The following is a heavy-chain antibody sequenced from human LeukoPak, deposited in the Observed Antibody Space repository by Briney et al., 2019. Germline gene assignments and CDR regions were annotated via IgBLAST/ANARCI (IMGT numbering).Heavy chain of an antibody. J-gene: IGHJ4*02. Sequence: KPSETLSLTCAVSGYSISSSYYWGWIRQPPGKGLEWIGSIYHSGSTYYNPSLKSRVAVSLDTSKNQFSLKLSSVAATDTAVYFCARLRFDFWSGYTHPYFDYWGQGTLVTVSS. CDR3: ARLRFDFWSGYTHPYFDY. V-gene: IGHV4-38-2*01. D-gene: IGHD3-3*01. CDR2: IYHSGST. CDR1: GYSISSSYY.